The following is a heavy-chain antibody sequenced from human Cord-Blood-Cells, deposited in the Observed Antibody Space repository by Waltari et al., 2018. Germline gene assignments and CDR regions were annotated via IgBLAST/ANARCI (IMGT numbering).Heavy chain of an antibody. CDR1: GGTFSSYT. Sequence: QVQLVQSGAEVRKPWSSVKVSCKASGGTFSSYTISWVRQAPGQGLELMGRISPILCIAKYTQEFQGTVTITADKSTGAADMELSSLRSEDTAVYDCARDNSCGDYGAWYFDLWGRGTLVTVSS. V-gene: IGHV1-69*08. CDR3: ARDNSCGDYGAWYFDL. D-gene: IGHD4-17*01. CDR2: ISPILCIA. J-gene: IGHJ2*01.